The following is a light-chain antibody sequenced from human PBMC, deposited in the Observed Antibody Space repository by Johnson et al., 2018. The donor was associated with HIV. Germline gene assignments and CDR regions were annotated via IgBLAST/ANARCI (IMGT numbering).Light chain of an antibody. CDR1: SSNIGNNY. V-gene: IGLV1-51*01. Sequence: QSVLTQPPSVSAAPGQKVTISCSGSSSNIGNNYVSWYQQLPGTAPKLLIYDNNKRPSGIPDRFSGSNSGTSATLGITGLQTGDEADYYCGTWDSSLSGVFGTWTKVTVL. CDR2: DNN. J-gene: IGLJ1*01. CDR3: GTWDSSLSGV.